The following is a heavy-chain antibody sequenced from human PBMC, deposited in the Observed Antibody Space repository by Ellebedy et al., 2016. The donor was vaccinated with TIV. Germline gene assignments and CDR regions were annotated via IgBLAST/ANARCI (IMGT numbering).Heavy chain of an antibody. CDR2: ISGTGGST. Sequence: GESLKISXVASGFTFSSYAMSCVCQAPGKGLVWVSDISGTGGSTYYADSVKGRFTISRDNSENTVYLQMNSLRAEDTAVYYCAKARHYYDSSGYGSFDYWGQGTLVTVSS. J-gene: IGHJ4*02. V-gene: IGHV3-23*01. CDR3: AKARHYYDSSGYGSFDY. D-gene: IGHD3-22*01. CDR1: GFTFSSYA.